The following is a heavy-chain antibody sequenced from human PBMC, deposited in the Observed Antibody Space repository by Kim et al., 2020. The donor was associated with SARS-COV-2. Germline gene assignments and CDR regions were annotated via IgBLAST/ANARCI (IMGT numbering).Heavy chain of an antibody. V-gene: IGHV1-24*01. D-gene: IGHD4-17*01. Sequence: ASVKVSCKVSGYTLTELSMHWVRQAPGKGLEWMGGFDPEDGETIYAQKFQGRVTMTEDTSTDTAYMELSSLRSEDTAVYYCATGLRGGDYYYYYYGMDVWGQGTTVTVSS. CDR3: ATGLRGGDYYYYYYGMDV. CDR2: FDPEDGET. J-gene: IGHJ6*02. CDR1: GYTLTELS.